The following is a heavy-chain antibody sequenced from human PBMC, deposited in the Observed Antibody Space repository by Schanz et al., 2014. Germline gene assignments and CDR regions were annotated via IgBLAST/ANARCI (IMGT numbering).Heavy chain of an antibody. CDR3: ARGKEQYVVRFGYYYGMDV. V-gene: IGHV7-4-1*02. Sequence: QVQLIQSGSELKKSGASVKVSCKASGYTFIRFGLNWVRQAPGQGLQWMGSINTNTGNPTYAQDFTGRFVFSRDTSSSSAYLQISSLKAADTAVYYCARGKEQYVVRFGYYYGMDVWGQGTTVTVSS. CDR1: GYTFIRFG. CDR2: INTNTGNP. J-gene: IGHJ6*02. D-gene: IGHD3-10*01.